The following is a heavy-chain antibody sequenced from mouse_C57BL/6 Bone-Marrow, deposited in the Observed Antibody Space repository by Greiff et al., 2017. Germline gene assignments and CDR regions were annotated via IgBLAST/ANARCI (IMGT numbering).Heavy chain of an antibody. CDR2: ISSGGSYT. CDR3: ARRYGSSYWYFDV. V-gene: IGHV5-6*02. Sequence: EVKLMESGGDLVKPGGSLKLSCAASGFTFSSYGMSWVRQTPDKRLEWVATISSGGSYTYYPDSVQGRFTISRDNAKNTLYLQMSSLKSEDTAMYYCARRYGSSYWYFDVWGTGTTVTVSS. J-gene: IGHJ1*03. CDR1: GFTFSSYG. D-gene: IGHD1-1*01.